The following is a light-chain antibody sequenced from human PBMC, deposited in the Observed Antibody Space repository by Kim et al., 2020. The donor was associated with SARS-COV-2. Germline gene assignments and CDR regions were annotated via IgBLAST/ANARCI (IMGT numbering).Light chain of an antibody. J-gene: IGKJ3*01. V-gene: IGKV3-15*01. CDR1: QSVSSN. CDR2: GAS. Sequence: EIVMTQSPATLSVSQGERATLSCRASQSVSSNLAWYQQKPGQGHRLLIYGASPRATGIPARFSGSGSGKEFTLTLSSLQSEDFAVYYCQQYNNWPSFTFAPGTKLDIK. CDR3: QQYNNWPSFT.